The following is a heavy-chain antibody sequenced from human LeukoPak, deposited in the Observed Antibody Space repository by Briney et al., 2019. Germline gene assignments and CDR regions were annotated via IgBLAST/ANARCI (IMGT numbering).Heavy chain of an antibody. CDR2: ISVSGGST. V-gene: IGHV3-23*01. J-gene: IGHJ4*02. Sequence: GGSLRLSCAASGFTFSSFGMSWVRQAPGKGLEWVSAISVSGGSTNYADSVKGRFTISRDNSKNTQYLQMNSLRAEDTAVYYCAKVFFMDYWGQGTLVSVSS. CDR1: GFTFSSFG. CDR3: AKVFFMDY. D-gene: IGHD2-8*01.